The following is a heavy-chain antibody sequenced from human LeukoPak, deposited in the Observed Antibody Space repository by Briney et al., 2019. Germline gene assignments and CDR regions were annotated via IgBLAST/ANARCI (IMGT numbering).Heavy chain of an antibody. CDR1: GGSFSGYY. J-gene: IGHJ4*02. D-gene: IGHD5-18*01. CDR3: ARHGVGYSYGYDY. CDR2: INHSGST. V-gene: IGHV4-34*01. Sequence: SKTLSLTCAVYGGSFSGYYWSWIRQPPGKGLEWIGEINHSGSTNYNPSLKSRVTISVDTSKNQFSLKLSSVTAADTAVYYCARHGVGYSYGYDYWGQGTLVTVSS.